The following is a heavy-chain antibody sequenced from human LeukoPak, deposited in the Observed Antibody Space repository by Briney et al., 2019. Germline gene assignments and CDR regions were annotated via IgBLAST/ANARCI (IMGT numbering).Heavy chain of an antibody. CDR1: RFTFSSYS. D-gene: IGHD5-18*01. Sequence: PGGSLRLSCAASRFTFSSYSMNWVRQAPGKGLEWVSSISSSSSYIYYADSVKGRFTISRDNAKNSLYLQMNSLRAEDTAVYYCARDLRLGGYSYGQAPADDYWGQGTLVTVSS. CDR2: ISSSSSYI. CDR3: ARDLRLGGYSYGQAPADDY. V-gene: IGHV3-21*01. J-gene: IGHJ4*02.